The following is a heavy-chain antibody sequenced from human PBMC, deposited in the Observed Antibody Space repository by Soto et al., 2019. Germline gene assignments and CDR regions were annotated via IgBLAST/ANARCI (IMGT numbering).Heavy chain of an antibody. CDR2: MNPNSGNT. J-gene: IGHJ6*03. Sequence: GASVKVSCKASGYTFTSYDINWVRQATGQGLEWMGWMNPNSGNTGYAQKFQGRVTMTRNTSISTAYMELSSLRSEDTAVYYCARSLELRFLEWLDLGYYYYMDVWGKGTTVTAP. D-gene: IGHD3-3*01. CDR3: ARSLELRFLEWLDLGYYYYMDV. V-gene: IGHV1-8*01. CDR1: GYTFTSYD.